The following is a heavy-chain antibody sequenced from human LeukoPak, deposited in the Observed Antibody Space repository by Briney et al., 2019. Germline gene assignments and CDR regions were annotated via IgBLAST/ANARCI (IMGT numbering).Heavy chain of an antibody. J-gene: IGHJ4*02. D-gene: IGHD5-12*01. CDR3: AKEIFSGLLYIDY. CDR2: ITDAVGST. CDR1: GFTMSNYG. Sequence: GGSLRLSCAASGFTMSNYGVSWVRQAPGKGLEWVSAITDAVGSTHYADSVKGRFTISSDNSKNTVYLQMNSLRPEDMAVYYCAKEIFSGLLYIDYWGQGTLVTVSS. V-gene: IGHV3-23*01.